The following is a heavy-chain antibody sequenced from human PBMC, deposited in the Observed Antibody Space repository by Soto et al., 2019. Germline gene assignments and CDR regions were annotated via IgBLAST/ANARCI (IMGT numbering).Heavy chain of an antibody. Sequence: SETLSLTCTVSGGSISGDYWNWIRQPPGKGLEWIAYVSSSGSTKXXPXLKSRVTISIDTTKNQFSLRLSSVTAADTAVYYCASGFYDXXXXXEAFDTWXXGTKVTVSS. CDR3: ASGFYDXXXXXEAFDT. CDR1: GGSISGDY. D-gene: IGHD3-22*01. CDR2: VSSSGST. V-gene: IGHV4-59*01. J-gene: IGHJ3*02.